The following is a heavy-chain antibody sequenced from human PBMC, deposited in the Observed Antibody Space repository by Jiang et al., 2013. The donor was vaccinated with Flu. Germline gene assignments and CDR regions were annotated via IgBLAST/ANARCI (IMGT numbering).Heavy chain of an antibody. V-gene: IGHV1-3*01. D-gene: IGHD2-15*01. CDR2: INAGNGNT. CDR3: ARVADRSLDY. J-gene: IGHJ4*02. Sequence: RLEWMGWINAGNGNTKYSQKFQGRVTITRDTSASTAYMELSSLRSEDTAVYYCARVADRSLDYWGQGTLVTVSS.